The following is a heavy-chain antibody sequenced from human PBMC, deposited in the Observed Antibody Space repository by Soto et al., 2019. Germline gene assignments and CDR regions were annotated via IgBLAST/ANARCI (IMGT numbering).Heavy chain of an antibody. V-gene: IGHV1-18*01. CDR3: VMVDNYVTPTPQDV. J-gene: IGHJ6*02. CDR1: GDIFVNYG. CDR2: ISPYTGNT. Sequence: ASVKVSCKASGDIFVNYGIAWVRQAPRQGLEWMGWISPYTGNTHSASKVQGRLTMTTDTSTSTAYMDLGSLTSDDTAVYYCVMVDNYVTPTPQDVWGQGTTVTVSS. D-gene: IGHD3-16*01.